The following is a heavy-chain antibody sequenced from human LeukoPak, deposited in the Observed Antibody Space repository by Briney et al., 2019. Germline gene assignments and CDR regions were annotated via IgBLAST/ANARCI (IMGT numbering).Heavy chain of an antibody. CDR2: ISWNSGSI. CDR1: GFTFDDYA. V-gene: IGHV3-9*01. CDR3: AKDNEQRGLNWFDP. J-gene: IGHJ5*02. D-gene: IGHD1/OR15-1a*01. Sequence: PGRSLRLSCAASGFTFDDYAMHWVRQAPGKGLEWVSGISWNSGSIGYADSVKGRFTISRDNAKNSLYLQMNSLRAEDTASYYCAKDNEQRGLNWFDPWGQGTLVTVSS.